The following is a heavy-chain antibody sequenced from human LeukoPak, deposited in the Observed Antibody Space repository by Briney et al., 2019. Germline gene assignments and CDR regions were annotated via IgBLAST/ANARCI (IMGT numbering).Heavy chain of an antibody. Sequence: PSETLSLTCAVYGGSFSGYYWSWIRQPPGKGLEWIGEIYHGGSTTYNPSLKSRVTISVDTSKNQFSLKLSSVTAADTAVYYCARVPDYYYYYGMDVWGQGTTVTVSS. CDR3: ARVPDYYYYYGMDV. CDR1: GGSFSGYY. J-gene: IGHJ6*02. CDR2: IYHGGST. V-gene: IGHV4-34*01.